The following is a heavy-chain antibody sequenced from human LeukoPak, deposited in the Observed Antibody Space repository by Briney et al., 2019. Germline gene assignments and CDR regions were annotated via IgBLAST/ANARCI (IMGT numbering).Heavy chain of an antibody. CDR3: ARDSGAVEDNGVGFDC. J-gene: IGHJ4*02. V-gene: IGHV4-61*02. CDR2: IYTSGST. Sequence: SETLSLTCSVCSGSISSGSYYWSWIRQPAGKGLQWIGRIYTSGSTNYNPSLKSRVTISVDTSKNQFSLKLSSVTAADTAVYYCARDSGAVEDNGVGFDCWGQGPLVTVTS. D-gene: IGHD2-8*01. CDR1: SGSISSGSYY.